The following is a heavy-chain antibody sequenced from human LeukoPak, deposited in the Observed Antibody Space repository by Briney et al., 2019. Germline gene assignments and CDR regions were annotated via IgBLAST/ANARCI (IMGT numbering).Heavy chain of an antibody. CDR3: ARQRSGSYFPDLYDY. CDR1: GYSFSSYW. V-gene: IGHV5-51*01. CDR2: IYPGDSDT. D-gene: IGHD1-26*01. J-gene: IGHJ4*02. Sequence: GESLKISCKGSGYSFSSYWIVWVRQMPGKGLEWMGIIYPGDSDTRYSPSFQGLVTISADKSISTAYLQWSSLKASDTAMYYCARQRSGSYFPDLYDYWGQGTLVTVSS.